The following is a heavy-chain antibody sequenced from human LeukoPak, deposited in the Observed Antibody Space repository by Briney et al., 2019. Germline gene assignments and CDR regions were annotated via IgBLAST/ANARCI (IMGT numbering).Heavy chain of an antibody. Sequence: GGSLRLSCAASGFTFSSYAMSWVRQAPGKGLEWVSYISSSGSTIYYADSVKGRFTISRDNAKNSLYLQMNSLRAEDTAVYHCARDSAPPYSSSSFDTWGQGTMVTVSS. CDR3: ARDSAPPYSSSSFDT. J-gene: IGHJ3*02. D-gene: IGHD6-13*01. CDR1: GFTFSSYA. CDR2: ISSSGSTI. V-gene: IGHV3-48*04.